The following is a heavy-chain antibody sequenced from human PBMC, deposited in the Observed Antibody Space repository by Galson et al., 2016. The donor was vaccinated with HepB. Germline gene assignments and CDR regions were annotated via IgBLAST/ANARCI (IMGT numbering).Heavy chain of an antibody. Sequence: SLRLSCAASGFSFSSHGMNWVRQAPGKGLEWVAIIWYDGVNKNYAESVKGRFTISRDNSKNTVYLQMNSLRAEDTAVYYCAREMGSWSQGTLVTVSS. CDR2: IWYDGVNK. J-gene: IGHJ5*02. D-gene: IGHD3-16*01. CDR3: AREMGS. CDR1: GFSFSSHG. V-gene: IGHV3-33*01.